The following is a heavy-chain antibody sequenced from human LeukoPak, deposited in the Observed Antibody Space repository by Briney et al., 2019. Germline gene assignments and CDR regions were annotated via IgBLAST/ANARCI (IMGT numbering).Heavy chain of an antibody. CDR3: AKGDYSNSYNY. CDR2: IIPIFGTA. J-gene: IGHJ4*02. V-gene: IGHV1-69*05. CDR1: GGTFSSYA. Sequence: SVKVSCKASGGTFSSYAISWVRQAPGQGLEWMGRIIPIFGTANYAQKFRGRVTITTDESTSTAYMELSSLRSEDTAVYYCAKGDYSNSYNYWGQGTLVTVSS. D-gene: IGHD4-17*01.